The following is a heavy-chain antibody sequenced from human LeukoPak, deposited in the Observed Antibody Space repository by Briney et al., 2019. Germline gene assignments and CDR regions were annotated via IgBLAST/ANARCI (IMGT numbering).Heavy chain of an antibody. CDR3: ARGEMSTTLPH. Sequence: GGSLRFSCAASGYTFSNPEMNWVRQAPGKGLEWISYIASSATRTYYADSVRGRFTISRDDALSSVYLEMNSLSAEDTAVYYCARGEMSTTLPHWGQGTLVIVSS. CDR1: GYTFSNPE. J-gene: IGHJ4*01. V-gene: IGHV3-48*03. D-gene: IGHD5-24*01. CDR2: IASSATRT.